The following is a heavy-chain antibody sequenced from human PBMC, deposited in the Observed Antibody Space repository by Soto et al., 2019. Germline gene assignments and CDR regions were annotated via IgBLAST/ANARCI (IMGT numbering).Heavy chain of an antibody. CDR3: ARGSVDTVDSSGFYEY. J-gene: IGHJ4*01. Sequence: SSETLSLTCAVYGGSFSAYYWSWIRQPPGKGLEWIGEINHSGGTSYNPSLKSRVTISVDTSKSQFSLKLTSVTAADRAVYYCARGSVDTVDSSGFYEYWGHGTPVTVSS. V-gene: IGHV4-34*01. CDR1: GGSFSAYY. CDR2: INHSGGT. D-gene: IGHD3-22*01.